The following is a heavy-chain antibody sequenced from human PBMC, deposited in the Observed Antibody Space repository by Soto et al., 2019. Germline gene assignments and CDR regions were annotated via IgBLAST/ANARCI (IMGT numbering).Heavy chain of an antibody. J-gene: IGHJ4*02. Sequence: GGSLRLSCAASGFTFSDYYMSWIRQVPGKGLEWVAYISGTSDSIPYADSVKGRFTISRDNAKNSLYLPMNSLRAEDTAVYYCARVAVITAAGTSDYWGQGTLVTVSS. CDR1: GFTFSDYY. CDR3: ARVAVITAAGTSDY. D-gene: IGHD6-13*01. CDR2: ISGTSDSI. V-gene: IGHV3-11*06.